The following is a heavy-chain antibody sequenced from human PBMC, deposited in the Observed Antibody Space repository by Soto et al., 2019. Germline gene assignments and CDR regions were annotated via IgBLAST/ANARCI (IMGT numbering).Heavy chain of an antibody. CDR1: GFTFSNYA. Sequence: EVQLLESGGGLVQPGGSLRLSCAASGFTFSNYAMSWVRQAPGKGLEWVSAISGGGDSTYYADSAKGRFTNSRDNSKNMLYYQMNSLTAEDTAVYYWARSLRTAINRPFAFWGQGTLVNVSS. V-gene: IGHV3-23*01. CDR3: ARSLRTAINRPFAF. J-gene: IGHJ4*02. CDR2: ISGGGDST. D-gene: IGHD5-18*01.